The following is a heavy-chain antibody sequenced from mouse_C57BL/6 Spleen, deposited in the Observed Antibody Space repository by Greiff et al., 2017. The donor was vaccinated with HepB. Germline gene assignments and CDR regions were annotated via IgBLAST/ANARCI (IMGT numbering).Heavy chain of an antibody. D-gene: IGHD1-1*01. V-gene: IGHV14-3*01. J-gene: IGHJ4*01. CDR2: IDPANGNT. CDR3: AHYYYGSSYVAMDY. Sequence: VQLKESVAELVRPGASVKLSCTASGFNIKNTYMHWVKQRPEQGLEWIGRIDPANGNTKYAPKFQGKATITADTSSNTAYLQLSSLTSEDTAIYYCAHYYYGSSYVAMDYWGQGTSVTVSS. CDR1: GFNIKNTY.